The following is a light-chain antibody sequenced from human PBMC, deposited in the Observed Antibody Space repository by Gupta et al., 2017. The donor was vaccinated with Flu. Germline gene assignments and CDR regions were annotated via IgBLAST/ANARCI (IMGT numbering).Light chain of an antibody. V-gene: IGKV1-5*03. CDR3: QQYDSYSWT. J-gene: IGKJ1*01. CDR2: KAS. CDR1: QSIRRW. Sequence: PSTLSASVGDRVTITCRASQSIRRWLAWYQQKPGMAPKLLISKASTVESGVPSRFSGSGSGTEFTLTISGLQPEDFANYYCQQYDSYSWTFGQGTKVEIK.